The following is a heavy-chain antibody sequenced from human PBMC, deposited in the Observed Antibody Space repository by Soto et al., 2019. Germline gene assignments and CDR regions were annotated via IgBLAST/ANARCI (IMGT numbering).Heavy chain of an antibody. CDR3: ARVLGPVSRSSSSWYDGWFDP. Sequence: ASVKVSCKASGYTFTGYYMHWVRQAPGQGLEWMGWINPNSGGTNYAQKFQGWVTMTRDTSISTAYMELSRLRSDDTAVYYCARVLGPVSRSSSSWYDGWFDPWGQGTLVTVSS. D-gene: IGHD6-13*01. CDR1: GYTFTGYY. CDR2: INPNSGGT. J-gene: IGHJ5*02. V-gene: IGHV1-2*04.